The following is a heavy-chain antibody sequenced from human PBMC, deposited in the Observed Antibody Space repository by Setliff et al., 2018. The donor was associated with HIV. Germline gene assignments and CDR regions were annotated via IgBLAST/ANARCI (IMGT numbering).Heavy chain of an antibody. Sequence: GASVKVSCKASGYTFTDYYIHWVRQAPGQGLEWMGRINPNNGGTNYAQKFQGRVTVTMDTSTSTAYMELRSLKSDDTAVYYCARGKTWLRFLDYWGQGTPVTVSS. CDR3: ARGKTWLRFLDY. J-gene: IGHJ4*02. CDR2: INPNNGGT. CDR1: GYTFTDYY. V-gene: IGHV1-2*06. D-gene: IGHD5-12*01.